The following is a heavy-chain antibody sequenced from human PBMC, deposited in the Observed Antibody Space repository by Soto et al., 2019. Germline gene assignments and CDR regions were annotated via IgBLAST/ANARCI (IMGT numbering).Heavy chain of an antibody. J-gene: IGHJ6*02. CDR3: ARGRDYSNSHYYYPYGTDV. CDR1: GGSVSGGGYY. Sequence: SETLSLTCTVSGGSVSGGGYYWSWIRQPPGKGLEWIGYIYYSGSTNYDPSLKSRVTISVDTSKNQFSLKLSSVTAADTAVYYCARGRDYSNSHYYYPYGTDVWGPGTTVTVFS. D-gene: IGHD4-4*01. CDR2: IYYSGST. V-gene: IGHV4-61*08.